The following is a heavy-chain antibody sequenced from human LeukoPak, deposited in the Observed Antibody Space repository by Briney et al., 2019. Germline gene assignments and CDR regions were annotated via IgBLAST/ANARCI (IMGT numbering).Heavy chain of an antibody. Sequence: PSETLSLTCAVYGGSFSGYFWTWIRQPPGKGLEWIGEISHSGSTTYDPSLKSRVTISVDTSQNQFSLKLSSVTAADTAVYYCARGAQYSYGNWYFDLWGRGTLVTVSS. J-gene: IGHJ2*01. CDR2: ISHSGST. CDR3: ARGAQYSYGNWYFDL. D-gene: IGHD5-18*01. V-gene: IGHV4-34*01. CDR1: GGSFSGYF.